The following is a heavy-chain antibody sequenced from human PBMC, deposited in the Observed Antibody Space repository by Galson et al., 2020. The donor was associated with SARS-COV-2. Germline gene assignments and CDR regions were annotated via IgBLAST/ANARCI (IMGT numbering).Heavy chain of an antibody. V-gene: IGHV4-61*02. J-gene: IGHJ6*02. CDR1: GASISSGSYY. Sequence: SETLSLTCTVSGASISSGSYYWSWIRQPAGKGLEWIGRIYKSGNTNYNPSLWSQVTISVDTSKNQFSLKLTSVTAADTAVYYCARGNSPCVTIFGVLTGTCGMDVWGHWTTVTVSS. D-gene: IGHD3-3*01. CDR3: ARGNSPCVTIFGVLTGTCGMDV. CDR2: IYKSGNT.